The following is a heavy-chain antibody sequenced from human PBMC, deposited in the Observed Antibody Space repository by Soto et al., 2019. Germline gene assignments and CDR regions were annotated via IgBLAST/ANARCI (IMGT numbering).Heavy chain of an antibody. CDR1: GYTFTGYY. D-gene: IGHD3-16*01. J-gene: IGHJ4*02. V-gene: IGHV1-2*02. CDR3: ARGPRTLARLGEADY. Sequence: QVQLVQSGAEVKKPGASVKVSCKASGYTFTGYYMPWVRQAPGQGLEWMGWINPNSGGTNYAQKFQGRVNMTRDTSISTAYMELSRMRSDDTAVYYCARGPRTLARLGEADYWGQGTLVTVSS. CDR2: INPNSGGT.